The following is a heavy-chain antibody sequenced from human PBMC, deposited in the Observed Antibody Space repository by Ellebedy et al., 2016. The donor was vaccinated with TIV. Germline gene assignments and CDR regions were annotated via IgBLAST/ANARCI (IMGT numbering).Heavy chain of an antibody. J-gene: IGHJ4*02. CDR1: GNTVSTNGAA. CDR3: ARYYSVSRIFDF. Sequence: SCDISGNTVSTNGAAWNWVRQSPSRGLEWLGRTYYTSKWFTNYAPSVQGRITVNPDTSKNQFSLQLNSVTPEDTAVYYCARYYSVSRIFDFWGQGTLVTVSS. V-gene: IGHV6-1*01. D-gene: IGHD4-11*01. CDR2: TYYTSKWFT.